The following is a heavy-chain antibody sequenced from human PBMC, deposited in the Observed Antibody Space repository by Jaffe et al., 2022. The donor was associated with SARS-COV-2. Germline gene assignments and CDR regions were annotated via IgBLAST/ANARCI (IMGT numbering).Heavy chain of an antibody. V-gene: IGHV3-23*01. D-gene: IGHD2-2*01. CDR1: GFTFSNYD. CDR2: LSGSGGNT. J-gene: IGHJ6*02. CDR3: AKDRCSSASCHYYYGMDV. Sequence: EVQLLESGGGLVQPGGSLRLSCAASGFTFSNYDMKWVRQAPGKGLEWVSTLSGSGGNTYYADSVKGRFTISRDNSKNTLYLQMNSLRGEDTAVYYCAKDRCSSASCHYYYGMDVWGQGTTVTVSS.